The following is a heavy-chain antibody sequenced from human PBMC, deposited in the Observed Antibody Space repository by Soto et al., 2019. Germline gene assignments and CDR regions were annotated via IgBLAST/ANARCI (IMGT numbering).Heavy chain of an antibody. CDR2: IYPGDSDT. CDR1: GYIFPNYW. Sequence: GGSLTTSCKASGYIFPNYWIGWVRHIPGRGGERMGIIYPGDSDTRYSPSFQGQVTISADKSISTAYLQWSSLKASDTAMYYCARRGCSSTSCYIGPYYGMDVWGQGTTVTVSS. V-gene: IGHV5-51*01. D-gene: IGHD2-2*02. CDR3: ARRGCSSTSCYIGPYYGMDV. J-gene: IGHJ6*02.